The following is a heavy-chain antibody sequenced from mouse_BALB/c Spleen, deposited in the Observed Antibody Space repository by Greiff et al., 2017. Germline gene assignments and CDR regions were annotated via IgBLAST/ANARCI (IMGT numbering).Heavy chain of an antibody. CDR1: GYSFTGYF. CDR3: ARGTVVADWYFDV. V-gene: IGHV1-20*02. Sequence: EVQLQESGPELVKPGASVKISCKASGYSFTGYFMNWVMQSHGKSLEWIGRINPYNGDTFYNQKFKGKATLTVDKSSSTAHMGLRSLASEDSAVYYCARGTVVADWYFDVWGAGTTVTVSS. D-gene: IGHD1-1*01. CDR2: INPYNGDT. J-gene: IGHJ1*01.